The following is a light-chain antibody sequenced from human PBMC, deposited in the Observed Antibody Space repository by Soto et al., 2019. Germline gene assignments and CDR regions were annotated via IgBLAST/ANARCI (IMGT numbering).Light chain of an antibody. Sequence: QSALTQPASVSGSPGQSITISCTGTSSDVGGYDYVSWYQLHPGKAPKLMVFEVNNRPSGVSYRFSGSKSGNAASLTISGLQAEDEADYFCSSYSLSTAYLFGTGTKVTAL. V-gene: IGLV2-14*01. CDR3: SSYSLSTAYL. J-gene: IGLJ1*01. CDR1: SSDVGGYDY. CDR2: EVN.